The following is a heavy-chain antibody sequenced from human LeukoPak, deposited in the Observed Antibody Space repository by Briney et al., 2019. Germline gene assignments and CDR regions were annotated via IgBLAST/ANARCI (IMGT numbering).Heavy chain of an antibody. CDR3: ARGVQWELLYY. V-gene: IGHV3-66*02. D-gene: IGHD1-26*01. J-gene: IGHJ4*02. CDR1: GFTVSSNY. Sequence: AGGSLRLSCAASGFTVSSNYMSWVRQAPGKGLEWVSFIYSGGSTYYEASVRGRLTIYRDNSKNTLYLQMNSLRAEEPDVYYCARGVQWELLYYWGQGTLVTVSS. CDR2: IYSGGST.